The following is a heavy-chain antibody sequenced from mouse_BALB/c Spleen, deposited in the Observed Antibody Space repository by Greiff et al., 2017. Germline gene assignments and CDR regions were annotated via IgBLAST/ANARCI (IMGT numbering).Heavy chain of an antibody. CDR3: ARAKRYFDY. Sequence: VQLQESGPELVKPGASVKMSCKASGYTFTDYVISWVKQRTGQGLEWIGEIYPGSGSTYYNEKFKGKATLTADKSSNTAYMQLSSLTSEDSAVYFCARAKRYFDYWGQGTTLTVSS. CDR1: GYTFTDYV. CDR2: IYPGSGST. J-gene: IGHJ2*01. V-gene: IGHV1-77*01.